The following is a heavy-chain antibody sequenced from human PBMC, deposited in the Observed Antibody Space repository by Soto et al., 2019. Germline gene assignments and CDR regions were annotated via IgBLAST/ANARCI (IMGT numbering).Heavy chain of an antibody. D-gene: IGHD2-21*02. V-gene: IGHV1-18*01. CDR1: GYTFTNFG. Sequence: QVQLLQSGAEVKKPGASVKVSCKASGYTFTNFGITWGGRPPGQGLEWMGWISASNGNTNYARKFQGRVTMTTDTSTSTAYMEVRSLRFDDTAVYYCARGVTPIDYWGQGTLVTVSS. CDR3: ARGVTPIDY. J-gene: IGHJ4*02. CDR2: ISASNGNT.